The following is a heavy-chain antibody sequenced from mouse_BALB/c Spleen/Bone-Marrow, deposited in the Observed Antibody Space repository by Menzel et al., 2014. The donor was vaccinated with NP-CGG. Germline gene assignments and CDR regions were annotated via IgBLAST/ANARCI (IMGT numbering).Heavy chain of an antibody. CDR1: GYVFSSYW. Sequence: VQLVESGAELVRPGSSVKISCKASGYVFSSYWMIWVRQRPGQGLEWIGQIYPGDGDTNYNGKFKGKATLTADKSSSTAYMQLSSRTSEDSAVYFCARSGYGSNYDYWGQGTTLTVSS. CDR3: ARSGYGSNYDY. J-gene: IGHJ2*01. D-gene: IGHD1-1*01. CDR2: IYPGDGDT. V-gene: IGHV1-80*01.